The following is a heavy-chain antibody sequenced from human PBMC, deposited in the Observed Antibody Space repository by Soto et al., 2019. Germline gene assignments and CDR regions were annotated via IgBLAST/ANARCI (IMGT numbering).Heavy chain of an antibody. D-gene: IGHD6-19*01. V-gene: IGHV1-3*01. CDR3: ARDRDSSGWYSPDFDY. CDR2: INAGNGNT. J-gene: IGHJ4*02. CDR1: GYTFTSYA. Sequence: WASVKVSCKASGYTFTSYAMHWVRQAPGQRLEWMGWINAGNGNTKYSQKFQGRVTITRDTSASTAYMELSSLRSEDTAVYYCARDRDSSGWYSPDFDYWGQGTLVTVSS.